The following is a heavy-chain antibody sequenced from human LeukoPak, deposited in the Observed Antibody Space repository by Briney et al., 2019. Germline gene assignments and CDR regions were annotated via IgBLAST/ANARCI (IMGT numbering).Heavy chain of an antibody. D-gene: IGHD3-22*01. Sequence: ASVKVSCKASGYTFTSYAMHWVRQAPGQRLEWMGWINAGNDNTKNSQKFQGRVTITRDTSARIAYMELSSLRSEDTAVYYCARDITEYDSSGYYPGEAFDIWGQGTMVTVSS. CDR3: ARDITEYDSSGYYPGEAFDI. V-gene: IGHV1-3*01. CDR2: INAGNDNT. J-gene: IGHJ3*02. CDR1: GYTFTSYA.